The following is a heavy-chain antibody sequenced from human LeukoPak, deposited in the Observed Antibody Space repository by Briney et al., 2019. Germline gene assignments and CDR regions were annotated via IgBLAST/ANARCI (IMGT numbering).Heavy chain of an antibody. V-gene: IGHV3-21*01. Sequence: GGSLRLSCAASGFTLSSYSMNWVRQAPGKGLEWVSSISSSSSYIYYADSVKGRFTISRDNAKNSLYLQMNSLRAEDTAVYYCARDHGGYDPDYWGQGTLVTVSS. CDR3: ARDHGGYDPDY. D-gene: IGHD5-12*01. CDR1: GFTLSSYS. J-gene: IGHJ4*02. CDR2: ISSSSSYI.